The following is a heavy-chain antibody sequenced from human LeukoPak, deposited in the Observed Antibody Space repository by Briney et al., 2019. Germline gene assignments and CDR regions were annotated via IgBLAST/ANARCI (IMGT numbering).Heavy chain of an antibody. Sequence: SETLSLTCTVSGGSISSGTYYWSWIRQPPGKGLEWIGYIYYSGTTYYNPSLKSRATISVDTSKNQFSLKLSSVTAADTAVYYCARDRRDGYNSNWFDPWGQGILVTVSS. CDR2: IYYSGTT. CDR1: GGSISSGTYY. D-gene: IGHD5-24*01. CDR3: ARDRRDGYNSNWFDP. V-gene: IGHV4-30-4*01. J-gene: IGHJ5*02.